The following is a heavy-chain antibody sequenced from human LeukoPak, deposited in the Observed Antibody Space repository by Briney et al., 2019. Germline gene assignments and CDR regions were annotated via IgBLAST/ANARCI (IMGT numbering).Heavy chain of an antibody. V-gene: IGHV4-61*01. CDR2: IYYSGST. CDR3: ARDYCSGGSCYGGLNYYYGMDV. CDR1: GGSVSSGSYY. Sequence: SETLSLTCTVSGGSVSSGSYYWSWIRQPPGKGLEWIGYIYYSGSTNYNPSLKSRVTISVDTSKNQFSLKLSSVTAADTAVYYCARDYCSGGSCYGGLNYYYGMDVWGQGTTVTVSS. D-gene: IGHD2-15*01. J-gene: IGHJ6*02.